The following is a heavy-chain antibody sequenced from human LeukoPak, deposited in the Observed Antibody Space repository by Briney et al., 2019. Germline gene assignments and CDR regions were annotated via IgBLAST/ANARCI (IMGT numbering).Heavy chain of an antibody. D-gene: IGHD1-26*01. CDR2: ISSSSSSI. CDR1: RFTFSSYS. J-gene: IGHJ4*02. V-gene: IGHV3-48*01. CDR3: ASLIVGATR. Sequence: PGGSLRLSCAASRFTFSSYSMNWVRQAPGKGLEWVSYISSSSSSIYYADSVKGRFTISRDNAKNSLYLQMNSLRAEDTAVYYCASLIVGATRWGQGTLVTVSS.